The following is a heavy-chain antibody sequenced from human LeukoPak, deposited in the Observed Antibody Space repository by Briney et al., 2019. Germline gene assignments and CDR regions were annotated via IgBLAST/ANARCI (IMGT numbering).Heavy chain of an antibody. V-gene: IGHV4-39*07. CDR2: INHSGST. CDR3: ATLGEYYDSSGYYYN. Sequence: SETLSLTCTVSGGSIRSSYYYWGWIRQPPGKGLEWIGEINHSGSTNYNPSLKSRVTISVDTSKNQFSLKLTSVTAADTAVYYCATLGEYYDSSGYYYNWGQGTLVTVSS. CDR1: GGSIRSSYYY. D-gene: IGHD3-22*01. J-gene: IGHJ4*02.